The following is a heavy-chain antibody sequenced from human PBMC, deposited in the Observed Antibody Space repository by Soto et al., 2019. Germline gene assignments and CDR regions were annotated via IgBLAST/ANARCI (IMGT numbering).Heavy chain of an antibody. V-gene: IGHV4-30-4*01. D-gene: IGHD2-21*02. Sequence: SETLSLTCTVSGGSISSGDYYWSWIRQPPGKGLEWIGYIYYSGSTYYNPSLKSRVTISVDTSKNQFSLKLSSVIAADTAVYYCAGLPLEDCSASYYYYGMDVWGQGTTVTVSS. CDR3: AGLPLEDCSASYYYYGMDV. CDR1: GGSISSGDYY. CDR2: IYYSGST. J-gene: IGHJ6*02.